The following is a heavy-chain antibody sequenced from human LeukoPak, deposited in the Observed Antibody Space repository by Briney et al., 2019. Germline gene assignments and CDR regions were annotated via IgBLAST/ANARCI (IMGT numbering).Heavy chain of an antibody. D-gene: IGHD3-9*01. V-gene: IGHV3-21*01. J-gene: IGHJ4*02. Sequence: PGGSLRLSCAASGFTFSSYSMNWVRPAPGKGLEWVSSISSSSSYIYYADSVKGRFTISRDNSKNTLYLQMNSLRAEDTAVYYCAKDLLRYFDWLSPNDYWGQGTLVTVSS. CDR2: ISSSSSYI. CDR1: GFTFSSYS. CDR3: AKDLLRYFDWLSPNDY.